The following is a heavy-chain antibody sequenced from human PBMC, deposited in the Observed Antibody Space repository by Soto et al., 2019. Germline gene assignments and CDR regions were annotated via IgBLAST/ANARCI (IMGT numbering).Heavy chain of an antibody. J-gene: IGHJ6*02. CDR2: INSDGSTT. CDR1: GFSFANYW. CDR3: VRVLGYAFFYYGMGV. D-gene: IGHD2-2*01. V-gene: IGHV3-74*01. Sequence: PGGSLRLSCAASGFSFANYWMYWVRQTPGKGLGWVSRINSDGSTTRYADSVEGRFTISRDNVKNTLYLQMSSLRAEDTAVYYCVRVLGYAFFYYGMGVWGHGTTVTVSS.